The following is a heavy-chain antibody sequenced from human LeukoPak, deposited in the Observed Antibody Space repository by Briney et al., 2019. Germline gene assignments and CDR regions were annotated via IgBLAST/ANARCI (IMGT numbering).Heavy chain of an antibody. V-gene: IGHV4-4*02. Sequence: PSETLSLTCAVSGASISSNNWWWSWVRQPPGKGLEWIGEIYHSGSTNYNPSLKSRVTMSVDKSKNQFSLKLSSVTAADTAVYYCASAEPQGSIWYPYWGQGTLVTVSS. D-gene: IGHD6-13*01. CDR1: GASISSNNW. J-gene: IGHJ4*02. CDR3: ASAEPQGSIWYPY. CDR2: IYHSGST.